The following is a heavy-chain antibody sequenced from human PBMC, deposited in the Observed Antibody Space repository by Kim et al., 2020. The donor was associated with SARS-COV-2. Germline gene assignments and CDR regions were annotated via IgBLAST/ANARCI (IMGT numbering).Heavy chain of an antibody. CDR1: GFTFSSYW. D-gene: IGHD4-17*01. CDR2: IKQDGSEK. J-gene: IGHJ6*02. Sequence: GGSLRLSCAASGFTFSSYWMSWVRQAPGKGLEWVANIKQDGSEKYYVDSVKGRFTISRDNAKNSLYLQMNSLRAEDTAVYYCARDPSPTVTPYYYGMDVWGQGTTVTVSS. CDR3: ARDPSPTVTPYYYGMDV. V-gene: IGHV3-7*01.